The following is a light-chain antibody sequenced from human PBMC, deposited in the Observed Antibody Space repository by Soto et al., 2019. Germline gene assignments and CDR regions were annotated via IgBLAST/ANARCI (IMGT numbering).Light chain of an antibody. V-gene: IGLV2-11*01. Sequence: QSALTQPRSVSGSPGQSVTISCTGTSSDVGGYNYVSWYQQNPGKAPKLMIYDVTKRPSGVPDRFSGSKSGNTASLTISGLQAEDEADYYCCSYAGSNIVVFGGGTKLTVL. CDR3: CSYAGSNIVV. CDR2: DVT. J-gene: IGLJ2*01. CDR1: SSDVGGYNY.